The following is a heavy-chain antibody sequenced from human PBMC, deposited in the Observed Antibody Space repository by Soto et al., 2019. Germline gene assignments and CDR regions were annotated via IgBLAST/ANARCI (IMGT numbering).Heavy chain of an antibody. Sequence: GGSLRLSCAASGFTFDDYAMHWVRQAPGKGLEWVSGISWNSGSIGYADSVKGRFTISRDNAKNSLYLQMNSLRAEDTALYYCAKDMGEGYLSASLDYWGQGTLVTVSS. V-gene: IGHV3-9*01. D-gene: IGHD2-2*01. CDR2: ISWNSGSI. CDR1: GFTFDDYA. J-gene: IGHJ4*02. CDR3: AKDMGEGYLSASLDY.